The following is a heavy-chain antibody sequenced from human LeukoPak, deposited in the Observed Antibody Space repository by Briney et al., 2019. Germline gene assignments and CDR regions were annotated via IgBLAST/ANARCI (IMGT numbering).Heavy chain of an antibody. CDR2: IKPDGSEK. J-gene: IGHJ4*02. Sequence: GGSLRLSCAASGFTFTSYWMSWVRQAPGKGLEWVANIKPDGSEKYYVDSVKGRFTISRDNAKNSLYLQMNSLRAEDTAVYYCARDYYYGSGSYLKWGQGTLVPVSS. V-gene: IGHV3-7*01. CDR1: GFTFTSYW. D-gene: IGHD3-10*01. CDR3: ARDYYYGSGSYLK.